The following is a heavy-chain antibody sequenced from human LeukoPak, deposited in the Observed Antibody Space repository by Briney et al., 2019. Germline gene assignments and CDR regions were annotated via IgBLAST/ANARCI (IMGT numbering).Heavy chain of an antibody. V-gene: IGHV3-64*01. CDR1: GFTFSSYA. Sequence: GGSLRLSCTASGFTFSSYAMHWVRQAPGKGLEYVSAISSNGGSTYYANSVKGRFTISRDNSKNTLYLQMGSLRAEDMAVYYCARGPFTPRAAYFDYWGQGTLVTVSS. CDR3: ARGPFTPRAAYFDY. D-gene: IGHD3-16*01. J-gene: IGHJ4*02. CDR2: ISSNGGST.